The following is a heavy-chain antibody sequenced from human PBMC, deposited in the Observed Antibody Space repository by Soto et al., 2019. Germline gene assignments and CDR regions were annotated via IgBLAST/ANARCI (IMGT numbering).Heavy chain of an antibody. J-gene: IGHJ4*02. V-gene: IGHV4-61*08. CDR2: IYYTGST. Sequence: SETLSLTCTVSGGSVSSGGYYWSWIRQPPGKGLEWIGYIYYTGSTNYSPSFKNRVTISLDTSKNQFSLKLNSMTAADTAVYYCERSTINMISYLDYWGQGTLVTVSS. CDR1: GGSVSSGGYY. D-gene: IGHD3-22*01. CDR3: ERSTINMISYLDY.